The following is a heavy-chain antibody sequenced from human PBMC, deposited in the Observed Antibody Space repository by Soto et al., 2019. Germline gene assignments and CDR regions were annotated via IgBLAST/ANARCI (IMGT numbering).Heavy chain of an antibody. CDR1: GFTFSSYS. V-gene: IGHV3-21*01. D-gene: IGHD2-15*01. J-gene: IGHJ3*02. Sequence: GGSLRLSYAASGFTFSSYSMNWVRQAPGKGLEWVSSISSSSSYIYYADSVKGRFTISRDNAKNSLYLQMNSLRAEDTAVYYCARDLTRYCSGGSCYLHAFDIWGQGTMVTVSS. CDR2: ISSSSSYI. CDR3: ARDLTRYCSGGSCYLHAFDI.